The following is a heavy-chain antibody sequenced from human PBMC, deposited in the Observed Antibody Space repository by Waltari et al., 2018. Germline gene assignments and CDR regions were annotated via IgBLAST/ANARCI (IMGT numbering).Heavy chain of an antibody. D-gene: IGHD3-10*01. Sequence: QVQLQGSGPGMLRPSETLSLTCTVSGDSIKTDTYYWGLIRQSPGKGLECLGTIHSSGTTYVPASLEPRVTISVDTFNNRFSLNLRSATAADTAVYFCARLVWFGAWIDNWGQGSLVTVSS. J-gene: IGHJ4*02. V-gene: IGHV4-39*01. CDR2: IHSSGTT. CDR3: ARLVWFGAWIDN. CDR1: GDSIKTDTYY.